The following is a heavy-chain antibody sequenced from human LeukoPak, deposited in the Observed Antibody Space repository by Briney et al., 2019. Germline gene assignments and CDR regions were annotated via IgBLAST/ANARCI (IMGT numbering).Heavy chain of an antibody. D-gene: IGHD6-13*01. Sequence: GGSLRLSCSASGFTFSSYAMHWVRQAQGKGLEYVSAISSNGGSTYYADYVKGRFTISRDNSKNTLYLQMSSLRAEDTAVYYCVKGGGGAADPIDYWGQGTLVTVSS. V-gene: IGHV3-64D*06. CDR2: ISSNGGST. CDR1: GFTFSSYA. CDR3: VKGGGGAADPIDY. J-gene: IGHJ4*02.